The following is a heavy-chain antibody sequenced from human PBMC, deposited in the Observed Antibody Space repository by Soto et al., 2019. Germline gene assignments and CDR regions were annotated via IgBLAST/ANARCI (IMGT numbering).Heavy chain of an antibody. CDR2: IYSAVST. J-gene: IGHJ4*01. V-gene: IGHV3-53*01. Sequence: GGSLRLSCAVSGLTVSRTQMSWVRQAPGKGLQWVSVIYSAVSTYYANAVKGRFTISRDISENKIFLELNGLTVDDTAVYYCARGREQEYSSSIFFDYWGRGTVVTVAS. D-gene: IGHD6-6*01. CDR1: GLTVSRTQ. CDR3: ARGREQEYSSSIFFDY.